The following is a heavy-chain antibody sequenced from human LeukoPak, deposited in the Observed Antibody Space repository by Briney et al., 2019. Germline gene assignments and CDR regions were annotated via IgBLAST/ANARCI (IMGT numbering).Heavy chain of an antibody. D-gene: IGHD3-16*01. CDR1: GGSISSYY. J-gene: IGHJ6*02. V-gene: IGHV4-4*07. Sequence: SETLSLTCTVSGGSISSYYWSWIRQPAGEGLEWIWRIYTIGSTNYNPSLKSRVTMSVDTSKNQFSLKLSSVTAADTAVYYCARSPLLREVEPHYGMDVWGQGTTVTVSS. CDR3: ARSPLLREVEPHYGMDV. CDR2: IYTIGST.